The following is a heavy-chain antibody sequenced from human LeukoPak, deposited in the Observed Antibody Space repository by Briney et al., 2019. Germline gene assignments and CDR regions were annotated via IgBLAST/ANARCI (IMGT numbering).Heavy chain of an antibody. CDR3: ARSKKWLTSLFDY. Sequence: GGSLRLSCAASGFTFSSYAMSWVRQAPGNGLEWVSAIGGSDGKTYYADSVKGRFTISRDNSKNTLYLQMNSLRAEDTAVYYCARSKKWLTSLFDYWGQGTLVTVSS. J-gene: IGHJ4*02. CDR1: GFTFSSYA. CDR2: IGGSDGKT. D-gene: IGHD6-19*01. V-gene: IGHV3-23*01.